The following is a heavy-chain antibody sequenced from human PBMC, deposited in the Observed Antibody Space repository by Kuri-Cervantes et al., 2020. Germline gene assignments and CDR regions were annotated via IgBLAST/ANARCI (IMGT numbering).Heavy chain of an antibody. Sequence: ASVKVSCKASGYTFTSYAMHWVRQAPGQRLEWMGWINAGNGNTKYSQKFQGRVTITRDTSASTAYMELSSLRSEDTAVYYCARGYTTTWSGYYMDVWGKGTTVTVSS. D-gene: IGHD2-2*01. CDR1: GYTFTSYA. CDR3: ARGYTTTWSGYYMDV. J-gene: IGHJ6*03. CDR2: INAGNGNT. V-gene: IGHV1-3*01.